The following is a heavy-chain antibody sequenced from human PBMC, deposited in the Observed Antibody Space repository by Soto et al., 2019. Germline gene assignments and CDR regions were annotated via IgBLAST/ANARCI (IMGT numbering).Heavy chain of an antibody. Sequence: QVQLVQSGAEVRKPGSSVNVSCKASGTSFTSYGIHWVRQAPGQGLEWMGGFVPMFSSSNYAQKFQGRLTIVADESTNTAYMELGSLRADDSAMYYCARTGGTYYFDHWGQGTLVTVSS. CDR1: GTSFTSYG. J-gene: IGHJ4*02. CDR3: ARTGGTYYFDH. CDR2: FVPMFSSS. D-gene: IGHD1-1*01. V-gene: IGHV1-69*01.